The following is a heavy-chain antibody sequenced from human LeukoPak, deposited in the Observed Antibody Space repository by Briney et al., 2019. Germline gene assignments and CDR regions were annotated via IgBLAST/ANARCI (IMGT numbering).Heavy chain of an antibody. CDR1: GFSFSTYG. CDR3: ARDGYSYFDF. CDR2: IWSDGSNK. D-gene: IGHD5-24*01. Sequence: PGGSLRLSCAASGFSFSTYGMHWVRQAPGKGLEWVAAIWSDGSNKNYADSVKGRFTISRDNAKNTLSLQMNSLRAEDTALYYCARDGYSYFDFWGLGTLVTVSS. V-gene: IGHV3-33*01. J-gene: IGHJ4*02.